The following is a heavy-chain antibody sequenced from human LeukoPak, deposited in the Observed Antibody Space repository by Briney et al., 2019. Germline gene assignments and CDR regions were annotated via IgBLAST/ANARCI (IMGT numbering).Heavy chain of an antibody. CDR2: INWNGGST. J-gene: IGHJ4*02. D-gene: IGHD3-22*01. V-gene: IGHV3-20*04. CDR1: GFTFDDYG. Sequence: GGSLRLSCAASGFTFDDYGMSWVRHAPGKGLEWVSGINWNGGSTGYADSVKGRFTISRDNAKNSLYLQMNSLRAEDTALYYCARDHYYDSSGSFDYWGQGTLVTVSS. CDR3: ARDHYYDSSGSFDY.